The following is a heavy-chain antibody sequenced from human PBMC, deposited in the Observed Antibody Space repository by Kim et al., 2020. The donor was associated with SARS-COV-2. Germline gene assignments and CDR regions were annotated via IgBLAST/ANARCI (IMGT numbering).Heavy chain of an antibody. V-gene: IGHV1-18*01. Sequence: ASVKVSCKASGYTFTSYGISWVRQAPGQGLEWMGWISAYNGNTNYAQKLQGRVTMTTDTSTSTAYMELRSLRSDDTAVYYCARAWEMATIRGYYYGMDVWGQGTTVTVSS. CDR2: ISAYNGNT. CDR3: ARAWEMATIRGYYYGMDV. D-gene: IGHD5-12*01. J-gene: IGHJ6*02. CDR1: GYTFTSYG.